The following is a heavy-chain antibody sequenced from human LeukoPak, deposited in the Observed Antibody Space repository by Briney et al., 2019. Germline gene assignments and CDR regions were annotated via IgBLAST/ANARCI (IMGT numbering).Heavy chain of an antibody. CDR1: GGSISSGGYS. J-gene: IGHJ3*02. D-gene: IGHD3-22*01. CDR2: MYHSGTT. Sequence: SETLSLTCAVSGGSISSGGYSWSWIRQPPGKGLEWIGYMYHSGTTHCNPSLKSRVTISVDRSKNQFSLKLSSVTAADTAVYYCVRGYYYDSSGYWVRAFDIWGQGTMVTVSS. CDR3: VRGYYYDSSGYWVRAFDI. V-gene: IGHV4-30-2*01.